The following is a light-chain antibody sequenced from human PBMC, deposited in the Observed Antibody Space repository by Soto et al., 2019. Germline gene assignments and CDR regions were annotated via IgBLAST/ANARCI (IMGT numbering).Light chain of an antibody. CDR2: GAS. J-gene: IGKJ4*01. CDR1: QSVSSSY. V-gene: IGKV3-20*01. CDR3: QRYGRSLT. Sequence: EIVLTQSPGTLSLSPGERATLSCRASQSVSSSYLAWYQQKPGQAPRLLIYGASSRATGIPGRFRRCGSGTDFAVSFSGVVPKEFAVSYGQRYGRSLTFCGSPKGGIK.